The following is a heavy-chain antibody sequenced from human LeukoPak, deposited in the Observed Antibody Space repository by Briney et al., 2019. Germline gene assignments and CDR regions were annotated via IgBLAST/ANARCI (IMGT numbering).Heavy chain of an antibody. Sequence: GASVKVSCKVSGYTLTELSMHWVRQAPGKGLEWMGGFDLEDGETIYAQKFQGRVTMTEDTSTDTAYKELSSLRSEDTAVYYCATMYSYGYVGGYWGQGTLVTVSS. D-gene: IGHD5-18*01. V-gene: IGHV1-24*01. CDR1: GYTLTELS. CDR2: FDLEDGET. J-gene: IGHJ4*02. CDR3: ATMYSYGYVGGY.